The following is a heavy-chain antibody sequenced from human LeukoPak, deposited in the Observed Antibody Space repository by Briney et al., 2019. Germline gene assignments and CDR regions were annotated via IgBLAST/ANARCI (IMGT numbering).Heavy chain of an antibody. CDR1: GGTFSGYY. J-gene: IGHJ6*03. D-gene: IGHD1-26*01. CDR3: ARPSVIVGAALEYYYYYMDV. Sequence: SETLSLTCAVYGGTFSGYYWSWIRQPPGKRLEWVGESNDSGGTNYNPSLKSRVTISADKSKNQVSLKLTSVTAADTAVYYCARPSVIVGAALEYYYYYMDVWGQGPTVTVSS. CDR2: SNDSGGT. V-gene: IGHV4-34*01.